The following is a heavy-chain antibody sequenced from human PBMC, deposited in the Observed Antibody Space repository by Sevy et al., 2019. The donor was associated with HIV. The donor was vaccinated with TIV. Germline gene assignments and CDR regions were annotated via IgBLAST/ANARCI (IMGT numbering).Heavy chain of an antibody. V-gene: IGHV3-30*18. Sequence: GGSLRLSCSAFGFNFQTFGMHWVRQAPGKEPEWLAVISSDGINHNYAASVKGRFTIYRDNSKSLLFLQMNSLTPNDTAVYFCTKESLLGTYIRGDFDHWGQGTLVTVSS. CDR2: ISSDGINH. J-gene: IGHJ4*02. CDR3: TKESLLGTYIRGDFDH. D-gene: IGHD3-10*02. CDR1: GFNFQTFG.